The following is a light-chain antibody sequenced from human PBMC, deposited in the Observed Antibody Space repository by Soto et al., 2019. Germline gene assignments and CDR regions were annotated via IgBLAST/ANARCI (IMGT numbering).Light chain of an antibody. V-gene: IGKV3-20*01. J-gene: IGKJ3*01. CDR3: QHYDNSPPSVT. CDR1: QSVSSDF. Sequence: ELVLTQSPDTLSLSPGERATLSCRASQSVSSDFLVWYQQKPGQAPRLLIYGASSRATGIPDRFSGGGSGTAFILRISRPEPEDFAVYYCQHYDNSPPSVTFGPGTKVDIK. CDR2: GAS.